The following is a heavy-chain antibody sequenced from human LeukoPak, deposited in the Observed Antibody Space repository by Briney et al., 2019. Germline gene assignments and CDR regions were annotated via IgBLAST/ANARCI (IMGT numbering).Heavy chain of an antibody. CDR1: GGSISSSSYY. J-gene: IGHJ3*02. Sequence: SETLSLTCTVSGGSISSSSYYWGWIRQPPGKGLEWIGSIYYSGSTYYHPSLKSRVTISVDTSKNQFSLKLSSVTVADTAVYYCARGTYTMTTDAFDIWGQGTMVTVSS. CDR2: IYYSGST. D-gene: IGHD2-2*02. CDR3: ARGTYTMTTDAFDI. V-gene: IGHV4-39*07.